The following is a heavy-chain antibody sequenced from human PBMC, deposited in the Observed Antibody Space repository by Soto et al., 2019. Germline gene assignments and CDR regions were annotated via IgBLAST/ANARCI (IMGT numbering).Heavy chain of an antibody. D-gene: IGHD1-26*01. J-gene: IGHJ5*02. CDR3: ARRGTREWFDP. CDR2: IYPGDSDT. V-gene: IGHV5-51*01. Sequence: PGESRKISCKGSVYTFSDYWIGWVRQMPGKGPEWMGIIYPGDSDTRYSPSFQGQVIISADKSISTAYLQWSSLKASDTAIYYCARRGTREWFDPWGQGTLVTVSS. CDR1: VYTFSDYW.